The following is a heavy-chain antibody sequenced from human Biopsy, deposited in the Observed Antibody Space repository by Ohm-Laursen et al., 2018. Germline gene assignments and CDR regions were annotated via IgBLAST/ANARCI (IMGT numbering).Heavy chain of an antibody. Sequence: EASVKVSCKVSGYSFTSYYMHWVRQAPGQGLEWTGMINPSGSTTSYPQIFQGRVTMTRDTSKSTVYMELSSLRSADTAVYFCARNTGWYGDLYYFDYWGQGTLVTVSS. CDR2: INPSGSTT. D-gene: IGHD6-19*01. CDR3: ARNTGWYGDLYYFDY. CDR1: GYSFTSYY. J-gene: IGHJ4*02. V-gene: IGHV1-46*01.